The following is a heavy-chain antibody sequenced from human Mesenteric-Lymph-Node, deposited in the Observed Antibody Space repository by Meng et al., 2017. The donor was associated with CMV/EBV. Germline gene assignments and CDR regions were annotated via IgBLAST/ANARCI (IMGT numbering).Heavy chain of an antibody. Sequence: KISCKASGGTFSRFAISWVRQAPGQGLEWMGGIIPIFGTANYAQKFQGRVTITTDESTSTAYMELSSLRSEDTAVYYCAREWYRVAAAGHYYYYGMDVWGQGTTVTVSS. D-gene: IGHD6-13*01. CDR3: AREWYRVAAAGHYYYYGMDV. CDR2: IIPIFGTA. V-gene: IGHV1-69*05. CDR1: GGTFSRFA. J-gene: IGHJ6*02.